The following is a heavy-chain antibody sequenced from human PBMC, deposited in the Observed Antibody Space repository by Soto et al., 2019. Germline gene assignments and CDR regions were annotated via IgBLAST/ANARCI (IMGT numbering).Heavy chain of an antibody. V-gene: IGHV3-23*01. CDR1: GFTFSSYA. J-gene: IGHJ4*02. CDR3: AKREGLQLWLPRIDY. D-gene: IGHD5-18*01. CDR2: ISGSGGST. Sequence: PGGSLRLSCAASGFTFSSYAMSWVRQAPGKGLEWVSAISGSGGSTYYADSVKGRFTISRDNSKNTLYLQMNSLRAEDTAVYYCAKREGLQLWLPRIDYWGQGTLVTVSS.